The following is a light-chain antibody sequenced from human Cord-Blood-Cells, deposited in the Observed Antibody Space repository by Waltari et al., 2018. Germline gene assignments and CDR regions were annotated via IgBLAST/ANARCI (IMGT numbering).Light chain of an antibody. Sequence: QSALTQPASVSGSPGQSITISCTGTSRDVGSYNLVSWYQQHPGKAPKLMIYEGSKRPLRCVKPLSGPKSWQTASLTISGVQGEDEADYFCWLFSVSSNYVLGTGTKVTVL. J-gene: IGLJ1*01. CDR2: EGS. CDR1: SRDVGSYNL. V-gene: IGLV2-23*01. CDR3: WLFSVSSNYV.